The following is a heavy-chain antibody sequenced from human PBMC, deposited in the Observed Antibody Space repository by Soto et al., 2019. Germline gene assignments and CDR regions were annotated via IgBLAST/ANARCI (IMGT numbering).Heavy chain of an antibody. CDR3: ARHMSNFRYYYYAMDV. J-gene: IGHJ6*02. CDR1: GYTFTDYW. V-gene: IGHV5-51*01. CDR2: IYPGDSDT. D-gene: IGHD3-16*01. Sequence: GESLKISCKGSGYTFTDYWIGWVRQLPGKGLEWMGIIYPGDSDTRYSPSFQGHVTITVDKSTSTAYLQWNTLKASDTAMYYCARHMSNFRYYYYAMDVWGQGTTVTVSS.